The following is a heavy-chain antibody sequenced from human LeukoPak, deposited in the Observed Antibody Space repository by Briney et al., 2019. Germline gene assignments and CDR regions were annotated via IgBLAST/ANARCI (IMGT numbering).Heavy chain of an antibody. D-gene: IGHD3-22*01. V-gene: IGHV3-33*06. Sequence: GGSLRLSCAASGFTFSSYNMHWVRQAPGKGLEWVAVIWYDGSNKYYADSVKGRFTISRDNSKNTLYLQMNSLRAEDTAVYYCAKGETYYDSSGYSYYFDCWGQRTL. CDR3: AKGETYYDSSGYSYYFDC. CDR1: GFTFSSYN. J-gene: IGHJ4*02. CDR2: IWYDGSNK.